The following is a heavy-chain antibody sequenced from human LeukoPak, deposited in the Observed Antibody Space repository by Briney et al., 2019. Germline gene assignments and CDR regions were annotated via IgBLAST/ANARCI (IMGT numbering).Heavy chain of an antibody. CDR2: ISGSGGST. CDR1: GFTFSSYA. Sequence: GATLTLSCTASGFTFSSYAMSWVRKAQGKGLEWVSAISGSGGSTYYADSVKGRFTISRDNSKNTLYLQMNSLRAEDTAVYYCAKDFYDEVSNWFDPWGQGTLVTVSS. J-gene: IGHJ5*02. V-gene: IGHV3-23*01. CDR3: AKDFYDEVSNWFDP. D-gene: IGHD2/OR15-2a*01.